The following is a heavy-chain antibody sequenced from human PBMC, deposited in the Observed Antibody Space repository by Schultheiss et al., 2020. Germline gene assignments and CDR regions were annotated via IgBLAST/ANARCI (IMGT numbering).Heavy chain of an antibody. CDR1: GGSISSYY. J-gene: IGHJ4*02. V-gene: IGHV4-34*01. CDR3: ARGGYSGYDFHY. CDR2: INHSGST. Sequence: SETLSLTCTVSGGSISSYYWSWIRQPPGKGLEWIGEINHSGSTNYNPSLKSRVTISGDTSKNQFSLKLSSVTAADTAVYYCARGGYSGYDFHYWGQGTLVT. D-gene: IGHD5-12*01.